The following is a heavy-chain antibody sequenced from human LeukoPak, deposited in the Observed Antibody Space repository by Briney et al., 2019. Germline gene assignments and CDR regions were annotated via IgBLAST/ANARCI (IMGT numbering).Heavy chain of an antibody. V-gene: IGHV3-21*01. D-gene: IGHD3-10*01. Sequence: PGGSLRLSCAASAFPSSTYSMNWVRQAPGKGLEWVSSISRGSSRRHYADSVKGRFTISRDNAKNSLYLQMNSLRAEDTAVYYCAADAEFDITASFDFWGQGTLVTVSS. CDR1: AFPSSTYS. CDR3: AADAEFDITASFDF. J-gene: IGHJ4*02. CDR2: ISRGSSRR.